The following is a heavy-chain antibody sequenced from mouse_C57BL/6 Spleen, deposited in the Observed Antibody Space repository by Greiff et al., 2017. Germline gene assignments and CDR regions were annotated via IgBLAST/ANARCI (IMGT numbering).Heavy chain of an antibody. V-gene: IGHV1-64*01. J-gene: IGHJ2*01. CDR3: ARDTTSGSSEGYYFDY. D-gene: IGHD1-1*01. Sequence: VQLQQPGAELVKPGASVKLSCKASGYTFTSYWMHWVKQRPGQGLEWIGMIHPNSGSTNYNEKFKSKATLTVDKSSSTAYMQLSSLTSEDSAVYYCARDTTSGSSEGYYFDYWGQGTTLTVSS. CDR2: IHPNSGST. CDR1: GYTFTSYW.